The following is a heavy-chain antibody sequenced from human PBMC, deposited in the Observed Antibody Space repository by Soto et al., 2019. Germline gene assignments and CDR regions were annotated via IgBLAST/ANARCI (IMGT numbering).Heavy chain of an antibody. CDR3: ARDHYDSSPGDY. Sequence: WETLSLTCTVSGSSVSSGSYYWSWIRQPPGKGLEWIGYIYYSGSTNYNPSLKSRVTISVDTSKNQFSLKLSSVTAADTAVYYCARDHYDSSPGDYWGQGTLVTVSS. V-gene: IGHV4-61*01. D-gene: IGHD3-22*01. CDR2: IYYSGST. CDR1: GSSVSSGSYY. J-gene: IGHJ4*02.